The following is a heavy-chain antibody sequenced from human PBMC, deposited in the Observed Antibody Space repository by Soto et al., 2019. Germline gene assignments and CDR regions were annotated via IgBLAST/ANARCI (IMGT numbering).Heavy chain of an antibody. Sequence: SETLSLTCAVSGGSISSYYWSWMRQPPGKGLECIGYISYSGNTNYNPSLKSRVSISVDTSKNQLSLNLTSVTAADTAVYYCARAPMVLSRSYFDSWGQGTPVTVSS. CDR3: ARAPMVLSRSYFDS. V-gene: IGHV4-59*01. J-gene: IGHJ4*02. D-gene: IGHD2-8*01. CDR2: ISYSGNT. CDR1: GGSISSYY.